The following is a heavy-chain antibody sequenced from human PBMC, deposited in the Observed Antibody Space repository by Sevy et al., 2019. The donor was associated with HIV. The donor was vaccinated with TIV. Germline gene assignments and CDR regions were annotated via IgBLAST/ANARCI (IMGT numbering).Heavy chain of an antibody. Sequence: SETLSLTCAVYGGSFSGYYWSWIRQPPGKGLEWIGEINHSRSTNYNPSLKSRVTISVDTSKNQFSLKLSSVTAADTAVYYCARPHYGSGSYYKPVYYYYYGMDVWGQGTTVTVSS. CDR3: ARPHYGSGSYYKPVYYYYYGMDV. D-gene: IGHD3-10*01. CDR1: GGSFSGYY. V-gene: IGHV4-34*01. CDR2: INHSRST. J-gene: IGHJ6*02.